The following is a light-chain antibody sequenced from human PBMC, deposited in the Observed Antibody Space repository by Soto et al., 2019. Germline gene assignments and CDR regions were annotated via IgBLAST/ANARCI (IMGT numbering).Light chain of an antibody. V-gene: IGLV1-40*01. Sequence: QSVLTQPPSVSGAQGQRVTISCTGSRSNIGAGYHVHWYQQLPGTAPKLLIYGNSNRPSGVPDRFSGSKSGTSASLAITGLQAEDEADYYCQSYDSSLSGSVFGGGTKLTVL. J-gene: IGLJ3*02. CDR2: GNS. CDR3: QSYDSSLSGSV. CDR1: RSNIGAGYH.